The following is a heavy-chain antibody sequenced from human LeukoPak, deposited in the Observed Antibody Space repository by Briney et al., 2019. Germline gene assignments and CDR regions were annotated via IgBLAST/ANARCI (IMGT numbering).Heavy chain of an antibody. Sequence: GGSLRLSCAASGFTFSSYWMHWVRQAPGKGLVWVSRINSDGSSTSYADSVKGRFTISRDNAKNTLYLQMNSLGAEDTAVYYCARAEYGYPGGYWGQGTLVTVSS. D-gene: IGHD4-17*01. CDR3: ARAEYGYPGGY. J-gene: IGHJ4*02. CDR1: GFTFSSYW. CDR2: INSDGSST. V-gene: IGHV3-74*01.